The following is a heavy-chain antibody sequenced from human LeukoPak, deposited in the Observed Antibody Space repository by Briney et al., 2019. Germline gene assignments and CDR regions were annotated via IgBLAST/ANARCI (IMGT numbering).Heavy chain of an antibody. Sequence: GASVKVSCKASGYTFTSYDINWVRQATGQGLEWMGWMNPNSGNTGYAQKFQGRVTMTRNTSISTAYMELSRLRSDDTAVYYCARLGSRNYYYYGMDVWGQGTTVTVSS. D-gene: IGHD1-14*01. V-gene: IGHV1-8*01. CDR1: GYTFTSYD. CDR3: ARLGSRNYYYYGMDV. J-gene: IGHJ6*02. CDR2: MNPNSGNT.